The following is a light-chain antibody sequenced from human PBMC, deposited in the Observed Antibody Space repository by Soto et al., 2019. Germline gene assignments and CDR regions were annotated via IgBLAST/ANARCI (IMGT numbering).Light chain of an antibody. CDR3: SSYTRNSTLV. CDR2: EVS. V-gene: IGLV2-14*01. CDR1: SSDVGGYNY. J-gene: IGLJ2*01. Sequence: QSALTQPASVSGSPGQSITISCTGTSSDVGGYNYVSWCQQHPGKAPKLVIYEVSNRPSGVSNRFSGSKSGNTASLTISGLQAEDEADYYCSSYTRNSTLVFGGGTKLTVL.